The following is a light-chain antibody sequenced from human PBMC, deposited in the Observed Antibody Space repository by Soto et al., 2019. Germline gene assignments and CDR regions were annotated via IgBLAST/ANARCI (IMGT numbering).Light chain of an antibody. Sequence: DIQRTQSPSTLSASVGDRVTITSRASQTINNWLAWYQQNPGKAPKLLIYDASSLESGVPSRFSGSGSGTEFTLTIGSRQPCEFATYYCQEYNSYRYTFGHGTKLASK. CDR3: QEYNSYRYT. V-gene: IGKV1-5*01. CDR1: QTINNW. J-gene: IGKJ2*01. CDR2: DAS.